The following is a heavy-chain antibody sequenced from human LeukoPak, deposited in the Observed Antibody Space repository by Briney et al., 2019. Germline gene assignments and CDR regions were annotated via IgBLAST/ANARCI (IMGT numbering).Heavy chain of an antibody. CDR3: ATDSITAQSSFDY. CDR2: FDPEDGET. CDR1: GYTLTELS. D-gene: IGHD2-2*01. V-gene: IGHV1-24*01. Sequence: ASVKASCKVSGYTLTELSMHWVRQAPGKGLEWMGGFDPEDGETIYAQKFQGRVTMTEDTSTDTAYMELSSLRSEDTAVYYCATDSITAQSSFDYWGQGTLVTVSS. J-gene: IGHJ4*02.